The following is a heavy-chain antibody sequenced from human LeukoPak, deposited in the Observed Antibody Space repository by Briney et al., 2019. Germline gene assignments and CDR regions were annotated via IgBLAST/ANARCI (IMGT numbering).Heavy chain of an antibody. J-gene: IGHJ6*02. V-gene: IGHV3-23*01. Sequence: PGGSLRLSCAVSGFTFSTYAMSWVRQAPGKGLEWVSAVSGSGDNTYYADSVKGRFTISRDNSKNTLYLQMNSLRAEDTAVYYCAKDRAPAVVGATPYYYGMHVWGQGTTVTVSS. CDR3: AKDRAPAVVGATPYYYGMHV. D-gene: IGHD1-26*01. CDR1: GFTFSTYA. CDR2: VSGSGDNT.